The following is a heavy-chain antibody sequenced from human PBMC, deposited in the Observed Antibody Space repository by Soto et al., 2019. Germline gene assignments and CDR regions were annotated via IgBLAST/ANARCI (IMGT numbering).Heavy chain of an antibody. J-gene: IGHJ3*02. D-gene: IGHD2-8*01. CDR2: IYYSGST. CDR1: GGSISSSSYY. CDR3: ARRGYYAISAFDI. V-gene: IGHV4-39*01. Sequence: QLQLQESGPGLVKPSETLSLTCTVSGGSISSSSYYWGWIRQPPGKGLEWIGSIYYSGSTYYNPSLKSRVTXAXDXSKSQFSLKLSSVTAADTAVYYCARRGYYAISAFDIWGQGTMVTVSS.